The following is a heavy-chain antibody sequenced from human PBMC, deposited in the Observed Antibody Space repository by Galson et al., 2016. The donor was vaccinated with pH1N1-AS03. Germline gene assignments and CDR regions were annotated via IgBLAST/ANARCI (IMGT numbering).Heavy chain of an antibody. CDR1: GYTFTSHR. Sequence: SVKVSCKASGYTFTSHRIIWVRQAPGQGLECMGWLTTSTGDPTYAQGFTGCFAFSLDTSVSTAYLQIDSLKADDTAVYYCARGHMSLSGFWDSWGQGTLVTVSS. J-gene: IGHJ4*02. D-gene: IGHD3-9*01. CDR2: LTTSTGDP. CDR3: ARGHMSLSGFWDS. V-gene: IGHV7-4-1*01.